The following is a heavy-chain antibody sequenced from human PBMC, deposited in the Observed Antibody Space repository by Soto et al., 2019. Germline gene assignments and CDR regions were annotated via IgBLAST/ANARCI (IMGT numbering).Heavy chain of an antibody. V-gene: IGHV4-30-2*01. D-gene: IGHD3-3*01. CDR1: GGSISSGGYS. Sequence: PSETLSLTCAVSGGSISSGGYSWSWIRQPPGKGLEWIGYIYHSGSTYYNPSLKSRVTISVDRSKNQFSLKLSSVTAADTAVYYCASSKLPVRYYDFWSGSYGMDVWGQGTTVTVSS. CDR3: ASSKLPVRYYDFWSGSYGMDV. J-gene: IGHJ6*02. CDR2: IYHSGST.